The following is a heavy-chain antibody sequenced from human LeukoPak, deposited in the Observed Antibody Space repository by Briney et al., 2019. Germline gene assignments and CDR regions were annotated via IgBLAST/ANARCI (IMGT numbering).Heavy chain of an antibody. V-gene: IGHV3-64*04. CDR2: ISPNGGST. CDR3: ARDRGEYSYGYGFDY. CDR1: GFTFSAYA. Sequence: PGGSLRLSCSASGFTFSAYAMHWVRQAPGKGLEYVSAISPNGGSTYYADSVKGRLTISRDNSKNTLYLQMNSLRVEDTAVYYCARDRGEYSYGYGFDYWGQGTLVTVSS. D-gene: IGHD5-18*01. J-gene: IGHJ4*02.